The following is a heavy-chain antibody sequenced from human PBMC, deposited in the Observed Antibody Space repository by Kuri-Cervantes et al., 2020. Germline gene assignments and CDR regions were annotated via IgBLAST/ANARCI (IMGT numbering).Heavy chain of an antibody. J-gene: IGHJ4*02. V-gene: IGHV3-11*01. Sequence: GGSLRLSCAASGFTFSDYYMSWIRQAPGKGLEWVSYISSSGSTIYYADSVKGRFTISRDNAKNSLYLQMTSLRVEDTAVYYCATYEMEARGTSTDYVWGSYDYWGQGTLVTVSS. CDR3: ATYEMEARGTSTDYVWGSYDY. CDR2: ISSSGSTI. D-gene: IGHD3-16*01. CDR1: GFTFSDYY.